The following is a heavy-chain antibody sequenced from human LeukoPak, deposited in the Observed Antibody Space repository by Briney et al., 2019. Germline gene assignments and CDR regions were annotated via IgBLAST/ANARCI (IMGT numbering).Heavy chain of an antibody. CDR2: INHSGST. D-gene: IGHD3-22*01. CDR1: VGSISSYY. J-gene: IGHJ1*01. V-gene: IGHV4-34*01. CDR3: ARAVDSSAFSPFQY. Sequence: SETLSLTCTVSVGSISSYYWSWIRQPPGKGLEWIGEINHSGSTNYNPSLKSRVTISLDTSKNQFSLKLKSVTAADTAVYYCARAVDSSAFSPFQYWGQGTLVTVSS.